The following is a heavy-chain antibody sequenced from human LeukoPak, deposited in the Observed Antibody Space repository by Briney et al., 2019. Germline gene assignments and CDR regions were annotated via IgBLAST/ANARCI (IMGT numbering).Heavy chain of an antibody. Sequence: PGGSLRLSCAASGFTLRSSAMSWVRQAPGKGLEWVSAISGDGGTISYADSVKGRFTISRDNSKNTLYLQMNSLRAEDTAVYYCARRKFGGVMDYWGQGTLVTVSS. V-gene: IGHV3-23*01. D-gene: IGHD3-16*01. CDR2: ISGDGGTI. CDR1: GFTLRSSA. CDR3: ARRKFGGVMDY. J-gene: IGHJ4*02.